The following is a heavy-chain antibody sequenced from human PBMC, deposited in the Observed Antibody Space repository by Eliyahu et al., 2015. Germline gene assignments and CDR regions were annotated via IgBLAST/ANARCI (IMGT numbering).Heavy chain of an antibody. Sequence: EVQLVESGGGLVKPGGSLXLSCAASGFTFSSYSMNWVRQAPGKGLEWVSSISSSSSYIYYADSVKGRFTISRDNAKNSLYLQMNSLRAEDTAVYYCARGRRLGGYNDYWGQGTLVTVSS. J-gene: IGHJ4*02. CDR3: ARGRRLGGYNDY. V-gene: IGHV3-21*01. CDR2: ISSSSSYI. D-gene: IGHD5-24*01. CDR1: GFTFSSYS.